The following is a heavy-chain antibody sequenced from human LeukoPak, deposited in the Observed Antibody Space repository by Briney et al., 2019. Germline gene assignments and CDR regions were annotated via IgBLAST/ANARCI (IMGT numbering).Heavy chain of an antibody. Sequence: GGSLRLSCAASGFTFSTYAMNWVRQAPGKGLEWGSAISGGTYSADSVRGRFTISRDNSKNTLYLQMNSLRAEDTAVYYCARGPQDGSGSYYVYWGQGTLVTVSS. V-gene: IGHV3-23*01. CDR1: GFTFSTYA. CDR2: ISGGT. J-gene: IGHJ4*02. D-gene: IGHD3-10*01. CDR3: ARGPQDGSGSYYVY.